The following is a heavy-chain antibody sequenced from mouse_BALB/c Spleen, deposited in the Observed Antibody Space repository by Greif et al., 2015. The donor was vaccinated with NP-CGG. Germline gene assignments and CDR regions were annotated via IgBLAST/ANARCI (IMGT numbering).Heavy chain of an antibody. J-gene: IGHJ3*01. CDR1: GYTFTSYW. V-gene: IGHV1-7*01. Sequence: VQLVESGAELAKPGASVKMSCKASGYTFTSYWMHWVKQRPGQGLEWIGYINPSTGYTEYNQKFKDKATLTADKSSSTAYMQLSSLTSEDSAVYYCARYYGYDRAWFAYWGQGTLVTVSA. D-gene: IGHD2-2*01. CDR2: INPSTGYT. CDR3: ARYYGYDRAWFAY.